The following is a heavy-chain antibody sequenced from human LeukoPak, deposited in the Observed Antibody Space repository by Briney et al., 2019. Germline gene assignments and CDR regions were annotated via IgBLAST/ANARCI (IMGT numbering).Heavy chain of an antibody. CDR3: ARHCSSTSCYTFSNVYYYYYMDV. CDR2: IWYDGSNK. CDR1: GFTFSSYG. J-gene: IGHJ6*03. V-gene: IGHV3-33*01. Sequence: PGGSLRLSCAASGFTFSSYGMHWVRQAPGKGLEWVAVIWYDGSNKYYADSVKGRFTISRDNSKNTLYLQMNSLRAEDTAVYYCARHCSSTSCYTFSNVYYYYYMDVWGKGTTVTVSS. D-gene: IGHD2-2*02.